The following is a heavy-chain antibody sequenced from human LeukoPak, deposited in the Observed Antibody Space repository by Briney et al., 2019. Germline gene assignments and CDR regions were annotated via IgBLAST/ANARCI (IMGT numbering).Heavy chain of an antibody. V-gene: IGHV1-2*04. CDR3: ARETGRGYGSGSYYDY. CDR1: GYTFTGYY. CDR2: INPNSGGT. D-gene: IGHD3-10*01. J-gene: IGHJ4*02. Sequence: ASVTVSCMASGYTFTGYYMHWVRQAPGQGLGWMGWINPNSGGTNYAQKCQGWVTMTRDTSISTAYMELSRLRSDDTAVYYCARETGRGYGSGSYYDYWGQGTLVTVSS.